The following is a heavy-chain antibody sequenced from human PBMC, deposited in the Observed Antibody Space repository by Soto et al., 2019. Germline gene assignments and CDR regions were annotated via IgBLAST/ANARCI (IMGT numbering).Heavy chain of an antibody. D-gene: IGHD3-22*01. J-gene: IGHJ6*02. Sequence: QVQLVQSGAEVKKPGASVKVSCKASGYTLTDYYIHWVRQAPGQGLEWMGIFNPSGGSTRLAQKFQGRVSMTSNTPTSTVSMELSSLTSDDTAVYYCARDRNAYYDSRSYYLPGGLVVWGQGTTVTVSS. CDR2: FNPSGGST. CDR3: ARDRNAYYDSRSYYLPGGLVV. CDR1: GYTLTDYY. V-gene: IGHV1-46*01.